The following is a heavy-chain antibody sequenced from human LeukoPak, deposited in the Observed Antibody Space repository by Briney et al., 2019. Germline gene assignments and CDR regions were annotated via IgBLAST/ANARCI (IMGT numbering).Heavy chain of an antibody. Sequence: TGGSLRLSCAASGFTFSSYSMNWVRQAPGKGLEWVSYISSSSSTIYYADSVKGRFTISRDNAKNSLYLQMNSLRAEDTAVYYCARPRQLWLRRVAFDIWGQGTMVTVSS. CDR1: GFTFSSYS. CDR3: ARPRQLWLRRVAFDI. CDR2: ISSSSSTI. V-gene: IGHV3-48*01. D-gene: IGHD5-18*01. J-gene: IGHJ3*02.